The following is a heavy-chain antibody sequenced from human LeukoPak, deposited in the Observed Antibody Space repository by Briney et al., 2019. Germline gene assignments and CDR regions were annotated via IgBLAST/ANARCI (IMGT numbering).Heavy chain of an antibody. V-gene: IGHV1-46*01. CDR1: GYTFTSYY. CDR2: INPSGGST. J-gene: IGHJ4*02. CDR3: ARERGYYYDSSGSYIGY. Sequence: ASVKVSCKASGYTFTSYYMHWVRQAPGQGLERMGIINPSGGSTSYAQQFQGRVTMTRDTSTSTVYMELSSLRSEDTAVYYCARERGYYYDSSGSYIGYWGQGTLVTVSS. D-gene: IGHD3-22*01.